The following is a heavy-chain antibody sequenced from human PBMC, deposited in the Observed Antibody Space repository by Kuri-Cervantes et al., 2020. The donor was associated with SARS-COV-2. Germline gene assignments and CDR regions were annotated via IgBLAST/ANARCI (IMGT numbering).Heavy chain of an antibody. V-gene: IGHV3-33*01. D-gene: IGHD3-3*01. J-gene: IGHJ4*02. CDR3: ARERSGLDY. Sequence: GESLKISCAASGFTFSSYGMHWVRQAPGKGLEWVAVIWYDGSNKYYADSVKGRFTISRDNSKNTLYLQMNSLRAEDTAVYYCARERSGLDYWGQGTQVTVSS. CDR2: IWYDGSNK. CDR1: GFTFSSYG.